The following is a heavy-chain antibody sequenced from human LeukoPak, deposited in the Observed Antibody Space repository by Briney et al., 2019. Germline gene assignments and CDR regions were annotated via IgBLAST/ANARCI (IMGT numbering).Heavy chain of an antibody. J-gene: IGHJ4*02. CDR2: IYHSGTT. CDR3: ARNYYGSGSFYVDN. CDR1: GGSISNGGYS. D-gene: IGHD3-10*01. Sequence: PSETLSLTCAVSGGSISNGGYSWSWIRQPPGKGLEWIGFIYHSGTTYYNPSLKSRLTLSVDRSKNQFSLKLTSVTAADTALYYCARNYYGSGSFYVDNWGQGTLVTVSS. V-gene: IGHV4-30-2*01.